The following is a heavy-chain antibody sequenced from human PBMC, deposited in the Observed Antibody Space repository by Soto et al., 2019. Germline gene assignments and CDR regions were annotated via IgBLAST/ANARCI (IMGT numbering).Heavy chain of an antibody. V-gene: IGHV1-18*01. Sequence: QVHLVQSGAEVKKPGASVKVSCKGSGYAFTTYGITWVRQAPGQGLEWMGWISAHNGNTNYAQKLQGRVTVTRDTSTSTAYRELRSLRSDDTAVYYCARVRYGDYWGQGARVTVSS. D-gene: IGHD1-1*01. CDR3: ARVRYGDY. J-gene: IGHJ4*02. CDR1: GYAFTTYG. CDR2: ISAHNGNT.